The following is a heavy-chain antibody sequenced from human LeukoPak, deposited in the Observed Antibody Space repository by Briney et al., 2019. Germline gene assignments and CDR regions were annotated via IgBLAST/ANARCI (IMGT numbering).Heavy chain of an antibody. CDR3: AKDNYGDYVPLRYFDL. V-gene: IGHV3-9*01. CDR2: ISWNSGSI. D-gene: IGHD4-17*01. Sequence: PGGSLRLSCAASGFTFDDYAMHWVRQAPGKGLEWVSGISWNSGSIGYADSVKGRFTISRDNAKNSLYLQMNSLRAEDTALYYCAKDNYGDYVPLRYFDLWGRGTLVTVSS. J-gene: IGHJ2*01. CDR1: GFTFDDYA.